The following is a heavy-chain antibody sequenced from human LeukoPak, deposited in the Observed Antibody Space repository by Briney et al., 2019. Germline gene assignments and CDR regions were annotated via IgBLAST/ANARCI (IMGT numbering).Heavy chain of an antibody. V-gene: IGHV4-4*07. CDR3: ARFSSIAAAFDY. CDR2: IYTSGTT. CDR1: GGSISNYY. J-gene: IGHJ4*02. D-gene: IGHD6-13*01. Sequence: SETLSLTCTVSGGSISNYYWSWIRQPAGKGLEWIGRIYTSGTTHYNPSLKSRVTMSVDTSKNQFSLNLSSVTAADTAVYYCARFSSIAAAFDYWGPGTLVTVSS.